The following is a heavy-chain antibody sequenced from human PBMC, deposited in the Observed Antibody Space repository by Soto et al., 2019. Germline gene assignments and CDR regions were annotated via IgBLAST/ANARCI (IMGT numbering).Heavy chain of an antibody. CDR1: GCSISGYY. V-gene: IGHV4-59*01. Sequence: LSLTCSVSGCSISGYYWSWIRQSPGKGLEWIGYIYYGGSTRHNPSLASRVTVSADTSKNQFSLRLTSVTAADTAVYYCARSGNSNGLVFDYWGQGILVTVSS. D-gene: IGHD5-18*01. J-gene: IGHJ4*02. CDR2: IYYGGST. CDR3: ARSGNSNGLVFDY.